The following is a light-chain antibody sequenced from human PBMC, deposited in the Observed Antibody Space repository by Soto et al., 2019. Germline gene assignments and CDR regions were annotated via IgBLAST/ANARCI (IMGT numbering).Light chain of an antibody. CDR3: AAWDDSLSGREV. J-gene: IGLJ2*01. V-gene: IGLV1-47*01. CDR2: RNT. Sequence: QSVLTQPPSASGTPGQRVTISCSGSTSNIGSNFVYWYQQLPGTAPKLLIYRNTQRPSGVPDRFSGSKSGTSASLAISGLRSEDEDDYYCAAWDDSLSGREVFGGGTKLTVL. CDR1: TSNIGSNF.